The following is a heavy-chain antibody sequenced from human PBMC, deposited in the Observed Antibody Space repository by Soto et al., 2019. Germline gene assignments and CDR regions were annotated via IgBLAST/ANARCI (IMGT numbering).Heavy chain of an antibody. CDR3: ARARVAAVAGIYYYYYYMDV. Sequence: ASVKVSCKASGYTFTSYAMHWVRQAPGQRLEWMGWINAGNGNTKYSQKFQGRVTFTRDTSASTAYMELSSLRSEDTAVYYCARARVAAVAGIYYYYYYMDVWGKGTTVTVSS. CDR2: INAGNGNT. CDR1: GYTFTSYA. V-gene: IGHV1-3*01. J-gene: IGHJ6*03. D-gene: IGHD6-19*01.